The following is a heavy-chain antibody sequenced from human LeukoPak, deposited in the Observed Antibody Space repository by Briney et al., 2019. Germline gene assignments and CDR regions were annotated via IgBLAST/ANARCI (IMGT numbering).Heavy chain of an antibody. Sequence: GGSLRLSCAASGFTFSSYAMSWVRQAPGKGLEWVSAISGSGGSTYYADSVKGRFTISRDNSKNTLYLQMNSLRAGDTAVYYCAKVNNWNGFGHNDYWGQGTLVTVSS. CDR1: GFTFSSYA. D-gene: IGHD1-1*01. CDR2: ISGSGGST. J-gene: IGHJ4*02. V-gene: IGHV3-23*01. CDR3: AKVNNWNGFGHNDY.